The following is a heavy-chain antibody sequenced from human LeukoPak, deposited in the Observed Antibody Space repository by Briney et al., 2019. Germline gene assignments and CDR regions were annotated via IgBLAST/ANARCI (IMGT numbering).Heavy chain of an antibody. CDR1: GGSISSSTYY. J-gene: IGHJ4*02. CDR3: AADYSGHYHVEFDY. V-gene: IGHV4-39*07. CDR2: ISYTGTT. Sequence: SETLSLTCTVSGGSISSSTYYWGWIRQPPGKGLEWIGSISYTGTTYYNPSLKSRVTISVDTSKNQFSLKLSSVTAADTAVYYCAADYSGHYHVEFDYWGQGTLVTVSS. D-gene: IGHD1-26*01.